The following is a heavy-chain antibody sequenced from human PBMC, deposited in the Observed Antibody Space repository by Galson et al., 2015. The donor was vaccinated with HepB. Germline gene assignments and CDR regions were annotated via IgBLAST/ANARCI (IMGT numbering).Heavy chain of an antibody. J-gene: IGHJ4*02. CDR3: ARGGDSNYEDLDY. Sequence: SLRLSCAASGFTFSSYSMNWVRQAPGKGLEWVSYISSSSSTIYYADSVKGRFTISRDNAKNSLYLQMNSLRAEDTAVYYCARGGDSNYEDLDYWGQGTLVTVSS. CDR1: GFTFSSYS. CDR2: ISSSSSTI. V-gene: IGHV3-48*01. D-gene: IGHD4-11*01.